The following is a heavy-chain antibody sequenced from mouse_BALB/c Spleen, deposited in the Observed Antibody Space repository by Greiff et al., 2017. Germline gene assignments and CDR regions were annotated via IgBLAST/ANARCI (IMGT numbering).Heavy chain of an antibody. D-gene: IGHD2-3*01. V-gene: IGHV5-2*03. CDR1: EYEFPSHD. CDR3: ARMMVTTDPWFAY. CDR2: INSDGGST. J-gene: IGHJ3*01. Sequence: EVKVEESGGGLVQPGESLKLSCESNEYEFPSHDMSWVRKTPEKRLELVAAINSDGGSTYYPDTVTGRFTISRDNAKNTLYLEMSSLRSEDTAMYYCARMMVTTDPWFAYWGQGTLVTVSA.